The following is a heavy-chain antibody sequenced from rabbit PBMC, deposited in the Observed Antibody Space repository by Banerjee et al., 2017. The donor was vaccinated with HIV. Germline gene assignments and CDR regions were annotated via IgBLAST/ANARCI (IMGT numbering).Heavy chain of an antibody. D-gene: IGHD4-1*01. V-gene: IGHV1S45*01. CDR2: IYTGDDNT. CDR3: ARGITIVAAGVDYGLDL. J-gene: IGHJ6*01. CDR1: GFSFSSSYW. Sequence: QEQLVESGGDLVKPEGSLTLTCTASGFSFSSSYWIYWVRQAPGKGLEWIACIYTGDDNTYYASWAKGRFTISKTSSTTVTLQMTSLTAADTATYFCARGITIVAAGVDYGLDLWGQGTLVTVS.